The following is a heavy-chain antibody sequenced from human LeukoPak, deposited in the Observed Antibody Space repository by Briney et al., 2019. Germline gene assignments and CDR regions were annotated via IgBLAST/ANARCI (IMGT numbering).Heavy chain of an antibody. J-gene: IGHJ4*02. V-gene: IGHV1-18*01. CDR1: GYTFTSYG. Sequence: GASVKVSCKASGYTFTSYGISWVRQAPGQGLEWMGWISAYNGNTNYAQKLQGRVTMTTDTSTSTAYMELRSLRSDDTAVYYCASSTDYDILTGYYLPHHWGQGTLVTVSS. CDR2: ISAYNGNT. D-gene: IGHD3-9*01. CDR3: ASSTDYDILTGYYLPHH.